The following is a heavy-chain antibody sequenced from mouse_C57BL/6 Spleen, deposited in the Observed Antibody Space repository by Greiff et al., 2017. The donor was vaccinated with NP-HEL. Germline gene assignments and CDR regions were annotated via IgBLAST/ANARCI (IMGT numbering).Heavy chain of an antibody. J-gene: IGHJ2*01. CDR3: ARLGITTVVAFDD. CDR2: IHPNSGST. CDR1: GYTFTSYW. V-gene: IGHV1-64*01. D-gene: IGHD1-1*01. Sequence: QVQLQQPGAELVKPGASVKLSCKASGYTFTSYWMHWVKQRPGQGLEWIGMIHPNSGSTNYNEKFKSKATLTVDKSSSTAYMQLSSLTSEDSAVYYCARLGITTVVAFDDWGQGTTLTVSS.